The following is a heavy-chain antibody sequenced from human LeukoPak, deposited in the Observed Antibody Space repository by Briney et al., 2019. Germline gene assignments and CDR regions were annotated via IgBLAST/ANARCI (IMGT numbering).Heavy chain of an antibody. CDR2: ISGGGGYT. CDR3: AKAVRGYQHDAFDI. Sequence: GGSLRLSCAASGFTFSNYAMSWVRQAPGKGLEWVSGISGGGGYTYYADSVKGRFTISRDNSKNTLSLLNSLRADDTAVYYCAKAVRGYQHDAFDIWAKGQWSPSLQ. CDR1: GFTFSNYA. D-gene: IGHD3-22*01. J-gene: IGHJ3*02. V-gene: IGHV3-23*01.